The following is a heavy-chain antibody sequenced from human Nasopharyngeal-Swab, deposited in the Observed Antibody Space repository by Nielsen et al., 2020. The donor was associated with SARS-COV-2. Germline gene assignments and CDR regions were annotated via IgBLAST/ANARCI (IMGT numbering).Heavy chain of an antibody. D-gene: IGHD3-22*01. CDR2: IIPIFGTA. CDR1: GGTFSSYA. Sequence: AVKVSCKASGGTFSSYAISWVRQAPGQGLEWMGGIIPIFGTANYAQKFQGRVTITADESTSTAYMELSSLRSEDTAVYYCARASSGYSWFDPWGQGTLVTVSS. CDR3: ARASSGYSWFDP. V-gene: IGHV1-69*13. J-gene: IGHJ5*02.